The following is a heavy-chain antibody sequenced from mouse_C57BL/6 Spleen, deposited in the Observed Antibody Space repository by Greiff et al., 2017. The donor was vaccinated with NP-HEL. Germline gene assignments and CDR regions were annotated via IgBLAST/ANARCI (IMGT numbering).Heavy chain of an antibody. J-gene: IGHJ4*01. CDR1: GYAFSSSW. Sequence: VKLQESGPELVKPGASVKISCKASGYAFSSSWMNWVKQRPGKGLEWIGRIYPGDGDTNYNGKFKGKATLTADKSSSTAYMQLSSLTSEDSAVYFCATPYGNYGGDYWGQGTSVTVSS. CDR3: ATPYGNYGGDY. V-gene: IGHV1-82*01. CDR2: IYPGDGDT. D-gene: IGHD2-1*01.